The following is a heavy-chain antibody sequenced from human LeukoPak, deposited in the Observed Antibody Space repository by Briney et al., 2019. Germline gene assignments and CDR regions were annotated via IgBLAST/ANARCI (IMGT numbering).Heavy chain of an antibody. D-gene: IGHD3-22*01. CDR2: ISSSSSYI. Sequence: GGSLRLSCAASGFTFSSYSMNWVRQAPGKGLEWVSSISSSSSYIYYADSVKGRFTISRDNAKNSLYLQMNSLRAEDTAVYYCARGHRGYYDSSGEFDYWGQGTLVTVSS. J-gene: IGHJ4*02. CDR3: ARGHRGYYDSSGEFDY. CDR1: GFTFSSYS. V-gene: IGHV3-21*01.